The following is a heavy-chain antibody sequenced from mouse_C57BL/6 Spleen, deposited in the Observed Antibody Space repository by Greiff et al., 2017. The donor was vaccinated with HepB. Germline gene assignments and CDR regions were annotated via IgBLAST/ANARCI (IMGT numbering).Heavy chain of an antibody. CDR2: IYPRSGNT. V-gene: IGHV1-81*01. J-gene: IGHJ2*01. Sequence: VKLVESGAELARPGASVKLSCKASGYTFTSYGISWVKQRTGQGLEWIGEIYPRSGNTYYNEKFKGKATLTADKSSSTAYMQLRSLTSEDSAVYFCANWGVDFDYWGQGTTLTVSS. CDR1: GYTFTSYG. CDR3: ANWGVDFDY. D-gene: IGHD4-1*02.